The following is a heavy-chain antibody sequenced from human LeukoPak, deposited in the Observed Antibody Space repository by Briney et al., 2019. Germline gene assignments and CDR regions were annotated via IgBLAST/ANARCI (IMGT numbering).Heavy chain of an antibody. J-gene: IGHJ5*02. Sequence: KPSETLSLTCAVYGGSFSGYYWSWIRQPPGKGLEWIGEINHSGSTNYNPSLKSRVTISVDTSKNQFSLKLSSVTAADTAVYYCARGLLDIQNPFDPWGQGTLVTVSS. V-gene: IGHV4-34*01. D-gene: IGHD3-9*01. CDR2: INHSGST. CDR3: ARGLLDIQNPFDP. CDR1: GGSFSGYY.